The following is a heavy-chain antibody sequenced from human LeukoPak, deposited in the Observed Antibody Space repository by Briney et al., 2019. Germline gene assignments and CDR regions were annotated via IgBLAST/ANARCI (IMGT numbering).Heavy chain of an antibody. CDR2: IWFDGSNN. CDR1: GFTFSSYG. D-gene: IGHD1-26*01. Sequence: GGSLRLSCAASGFTFSSYGMHWVRQAPGKGLEWVAVIWFDGSNNYYADSVKGRFTISRDSSKNTLYLQMNSLRAEDTAVYYCAKGVGTNKGGYYFDYWGQGTPVTVSS. J-gene: IGHJ4*02. CDR3: AKGVGTNKGGYYFDY. V-gene: IGHV3-33*06.